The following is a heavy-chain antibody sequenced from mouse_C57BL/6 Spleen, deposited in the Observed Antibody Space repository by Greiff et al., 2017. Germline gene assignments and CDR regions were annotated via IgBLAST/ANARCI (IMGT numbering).Heavy chain of an antibody. Sequence: EVKLMESGPELVKPGASVKLSCKASGYSFTDYNMNWVKQSNGKSLECIGVINPNYGNTSYNQKFKGKATLTVDQSSSTAYMQLNSLTSEDSAVYYCASSSESNYFDYWGQGTTLTVSS. V-gene: IGHV1-39*01. D-gene: IGHD1-3*01. J-gene: IGHJ2*01. CDR3: ASSSESNYFDY. CDR2: INPNYGNT. CDR1: GYSFTDYN.